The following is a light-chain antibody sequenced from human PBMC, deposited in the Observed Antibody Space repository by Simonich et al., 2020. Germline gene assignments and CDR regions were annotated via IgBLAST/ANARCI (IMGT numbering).Light chain of an antibody. CDR3: QSADSSGTWV. CDR1: VLAKKY. CDR2: KDS. Sequence: SYELTQPSSVSVSPGQTARITCSGDVLAKKYARWFQQKPGQAPVLVIYKDSERPSGIPERFSGSSSGTTVTLTISGAQVEDEADYYCQSADSSGTWVFGGGTKLTVL. J-gene: IGLJ3*02. V-gene: IGLV3-27*01.